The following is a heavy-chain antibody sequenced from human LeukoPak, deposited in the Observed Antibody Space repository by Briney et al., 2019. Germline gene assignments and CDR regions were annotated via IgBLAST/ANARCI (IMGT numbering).Heavy chain of an antibody. CDR3: AKEPNFDWLTYYFDY. CDR2: ISGSGGST. V-gene: IGHV3-23*01. J-gene: IGHJ4*02. Sequence: GGPLRLSCAASGFTFSSYAMSWVRQAPGKGLEWVSAISGSGGSTYYADSVKGRFTISRDNSKNTLYLQMNSLRAEDTAVYYCAKEPNFDWLTYYFDYWGQGTLVTVSS. D-gene: IGHD3-9*01. CDR1: GFTFSSYA.